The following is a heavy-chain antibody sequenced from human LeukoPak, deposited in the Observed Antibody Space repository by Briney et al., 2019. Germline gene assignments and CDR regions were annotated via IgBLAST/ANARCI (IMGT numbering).Heavy chain of an antibody. V-gene: IGHV1-2*06. CDR3: ARYYYDSSGPDY. CDR2: INPNSGGT. CDR1: GYTFTGYY. Sequence: ASVKVSCKASGYTFTGYYMHWVRQAPGQGLEWMGRINPNSGGTNYAQKFQGRVTMTRDTSIITAYMELSRLRSDDTAVYYCARYYYDSSGPDYWGQGTLVTVSS. J-gene: IGHJ4*02. D-gene: IGHD3-22*01.